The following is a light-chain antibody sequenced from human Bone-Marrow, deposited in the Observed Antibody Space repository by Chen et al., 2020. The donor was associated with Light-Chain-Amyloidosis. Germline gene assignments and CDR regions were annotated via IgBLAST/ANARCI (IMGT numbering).Light chain of an antibody. CDR3: CSYAGRDNM. V-gene: IGLV2-23*01. J-gene: IGLJ3*02. CDR1: SGDVGTYNL. CDR2: EAK. Sequence: QSALTQPASVSGSPGQSITISCTGSSGDVGTYNLVSRYQHHPGIALKLIIYEAKKRPSGGSNRFSGSRSGYTASMRISGRQAEDEADYYCCSYAGRDNMFGGGTKLTVL.